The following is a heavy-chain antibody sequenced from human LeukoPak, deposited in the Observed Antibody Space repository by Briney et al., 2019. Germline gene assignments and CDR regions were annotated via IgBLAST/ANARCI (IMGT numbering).Heavy chain of an antibody. CDR3: TTDLALTMIRGVFVS. V-gene: IGHV3-15*05. CDR2: IKSKGDGETT. Sequence: GGSLRLSCAASGFRFNNAWMTWVRQAPGKGLEWVGRIKSKGDGETTDYAAPVKGRCTMSGDDSGATVYLQLNYVDTEDTAVYYCTTDLALTMIRGVFVSWGQGALVTVSS. CDR1: GFRFNNAW. J-gene: IGHJ4*02. D-gene: IGHD3-10*01.